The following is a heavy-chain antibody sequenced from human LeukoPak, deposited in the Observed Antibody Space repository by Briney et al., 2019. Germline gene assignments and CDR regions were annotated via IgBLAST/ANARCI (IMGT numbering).Heavy chain of an antibody. V-gene: IGHV4-31*03. CDR1: GGSISSWGYY. Sequence: SETLSLTCTFSGGSISSWGYYWSWIRQHPGKGLEWIGYIYDSGSTYYDPSLKSRVTISVDTSKNQFSLTLSSVTAADTAVYYCARAPARDDFWSGSLPEYSDYWGQGTMVTVSS. CDR2: IYDSGST. J-gene: IGHJ4*02. CDR3: ARAPARDDFWSGSLPEYSDY. D-gene: IGHD3-3*01.